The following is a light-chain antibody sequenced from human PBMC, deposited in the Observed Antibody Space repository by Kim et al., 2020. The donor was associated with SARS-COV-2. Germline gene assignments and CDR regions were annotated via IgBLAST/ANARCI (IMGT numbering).Light chain of an antibody. J-gene: IGKJ1*01. V-gene: IGKV1-39*01. CDR3: QQSYSTPRT. CDR2: AAS. Sequence: ASVGDRVTITCRASQSIISYLNWYQQKPGKAPKLLIYAASSLQSGVPSRFSGSGSGTDFTLTISSLQPEDFATYYCQQSYSTPRTFGQGTKVDIK. CDR1: QSIISY.